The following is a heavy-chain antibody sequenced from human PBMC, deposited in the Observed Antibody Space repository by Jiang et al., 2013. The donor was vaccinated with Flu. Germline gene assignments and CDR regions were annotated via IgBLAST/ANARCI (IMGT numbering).Heavy chain of an antibody. CDR3: AKGRRYGGYGGGYFDY. CDR1: GFTFSSYA. CDR2: ISGSGGST. V-gene: IGHV3-23*01. D-gene: IGHD5-12*01. Sequence: QLLESGGGLVQPGGSLRLSCAASGFTFSSYAMSWVRQAPGKGLEWVSAISGSGGSTYYADSVKGRFTISRDNSKNTLYLQMNSLRAEDTAVYYCAKGRRYGGYGGGYFDYWGQGTLVTVSS. J-gene: IGHJ4*02.